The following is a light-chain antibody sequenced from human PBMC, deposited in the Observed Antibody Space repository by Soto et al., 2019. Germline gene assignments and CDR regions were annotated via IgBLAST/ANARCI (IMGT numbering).Light chain of an antibody. CDR1: SSDVGGYKY. CDR2: AVN. J-gene: IGLJ1*01. V-gene: IGLV2-8*01. CDR3: SSYAGSNNYV. Sequence: QSALTKPPSASLSPGQSVTISGTGTSSDVGGYKYVSWYQQYPGKAPKLMIYAVNKRPSGVPDRFSGSKSGNTASLTVSGLQAEDEADYYCSSYAGSNNYVFGTGTKVTVL.